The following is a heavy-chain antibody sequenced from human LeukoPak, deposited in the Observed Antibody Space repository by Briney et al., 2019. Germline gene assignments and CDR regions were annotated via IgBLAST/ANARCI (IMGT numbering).Heavy chain of an antibody. D-gene: IGHD1-14*01. CDR3: AKDRSDSGGFDYYYGMDV. Sequence: GGSLSLSCAASGFTFDDYAMHWVRQAPGKGLEWVSGISWNSGSIGYADSVKGRFTISRDNAKNSLYLQMNSLRAEDTALYYCAKDRSDSGGFDYYYGMDVWGQGTTVTVSS. V-gene: IGHV3-9*01. J-gene: IGHJ6*02. CDR2: ISWNSGSI. CDR1: GFTFDDYA.